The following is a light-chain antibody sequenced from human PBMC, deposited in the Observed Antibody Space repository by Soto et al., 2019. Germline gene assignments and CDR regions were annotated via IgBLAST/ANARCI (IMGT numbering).Light chain of an antibody. J-gene: IGKJ1*01. V-gene: IGKV3-20*01. Sequence: EIVLTQSPDTLSLSPGERATLSCRAGQSVSSNYLAWYQQKPGQAPRLLIFGASSRATGIPDRFSGSGSGTDFTLTISRLEPEDFAVYYCQQYNDWPTFGQGTKVDI. CDR1: QSVSSNY. CDR2: GAS. CDR3: QQYNDWPT.